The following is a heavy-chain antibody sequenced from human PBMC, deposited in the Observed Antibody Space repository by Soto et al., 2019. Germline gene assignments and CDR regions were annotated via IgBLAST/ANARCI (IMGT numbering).Heavy chain of an antibody. J-gene: IGHJ4*02. V-gene: IGHV4-34*01. CDR1: GGSFSGYY. Sequence: QVQLQQWGAGLLKPSETLSLTCAVYGGSFSGYYWSWIRQPPGKGLEWIGEINHSGSTNYNPSLKRRVNISVDTSKNQFSLKLSSVTAADTAVYYCARIGGEWYWGQGTLVTVSS. CDR2: INHSGST. CDR3: ARIGGEWY. D-gene: IGHD2-21*01.